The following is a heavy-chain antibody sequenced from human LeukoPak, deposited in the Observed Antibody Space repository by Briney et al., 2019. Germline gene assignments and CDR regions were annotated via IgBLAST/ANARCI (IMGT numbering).Heavy chain of an antibody. CDR1: RFTFSSYE. CDR3: AREASCSSSTCYTGDWYFDL. V-gene: IGHV3-48*03. J-gene: IGHJ2*01. CDR2: ISSSDSTI. Sequence: GGSLRPSCAASRFTFSSYEMNWVRQAPGKGLEWVSYISSSDSTIYYADSVKGRFTISRDNAKNSLYLQMNSLRAEDTAVYYCAREASCSSSTCYTGDWYFDLWGRGTLVTVSS. D-gene: IGHD2-2*02.